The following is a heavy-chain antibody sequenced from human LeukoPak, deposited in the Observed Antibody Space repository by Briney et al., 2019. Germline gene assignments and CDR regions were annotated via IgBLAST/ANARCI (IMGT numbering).Heavy chain of an antibody. D-gene: IGHD5-18*01. CDR2: INHSGST. V-gene: IGHV4-34*01. CDR3: ARLVDTAMGNWFDP. Sequence: SETLSLTCAVYGGSFSGYYWSWIRQPPGKGLEWIGEINHSGSTNYNPSLESRVTISVDTSKNQFSLKLSSVTAADTAVYYCARLVDTAMGNWFDPWGQGTLVTVSS. J-gene: IGHJ5*02. CDR1: GGSFSGYY.